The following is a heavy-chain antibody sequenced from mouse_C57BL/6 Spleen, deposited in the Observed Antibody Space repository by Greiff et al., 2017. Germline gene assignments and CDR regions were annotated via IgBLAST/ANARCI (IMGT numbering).Heavy chain of an antibody. CDR2: ISSGSSTI. CDR3: ARDRWATNYFDY. V-gene: IGHV5-17*01. J-gene: IGHJ2*01. CDR1: GFTFSDYG. D-gene: IGHD1-1*02. Sequence: EVKLQESGGGLVKPGGSLKLSCAASGFTFSDYGMHWVRQAPEKGLEWVAYISSGSSTIYYADTVKGRFTISRDNAKNTLFLQMTSLRSEDTAMYYCARDRWATNYFDYWGQGTTLTVSS.